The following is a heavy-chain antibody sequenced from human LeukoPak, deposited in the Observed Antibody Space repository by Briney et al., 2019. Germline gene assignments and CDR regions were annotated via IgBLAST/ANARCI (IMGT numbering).Heavy chain of an antibody. J-gene: IGHJ5*02. CDR1: GGSFRGYH. CDR2: VKNSGST. D-gene: IGHD3-3*01. CDR3: ARVSYYDFWSGWYQRDWFDP. Sequence: PSETLSLTCAVSGGSFRGYHWSWIRQPPGMGLEWIGEVKNSGSTNSPPSVKSRVTISVDTSKNQFSLKLSSVTAADTAVYYCARVSYYDFWSGWYQRDWFDPWGQGTLVTVSS. V-gene: IGHV4-34*01.